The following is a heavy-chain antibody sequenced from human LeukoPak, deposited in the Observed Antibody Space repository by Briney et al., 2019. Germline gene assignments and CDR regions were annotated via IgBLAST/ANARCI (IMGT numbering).Heavy chain of an antibody. J-gene: IGHJ4*02. V-gene: IGHV1-46*01. Sequence: ASVKVSCKASGYTFTDYYMHWVRQAPGQGLKWMGMINFSGGTTSYAQHSQGRLTMTRDMSTSTVYMELSSLRSEDTAIYYCAREDVVVAAGKFDYWGQGTLVTVSS. CDR2: INFSGGTT. D-gene: IGHD6-13*01. CDR3: AREDVVVAAGKFDY. CDR1: GYTFTDYY.